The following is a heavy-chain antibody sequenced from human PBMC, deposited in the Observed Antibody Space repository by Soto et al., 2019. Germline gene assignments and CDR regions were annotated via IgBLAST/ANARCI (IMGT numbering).Heavy chain of an antibody. CDR2: IIPIFGTA. CDR3: AREYSNRKREYYFDH. CDR1: GGTFSSYA. Sequence: GASVKVSCKASGGTFSSYAISWVRQAPGQGLEWMGGIIPIFGTANYAQKSQGRVTITADESTSTAYMELSSLRSEDTAVYYCAREYSNRKREYYFDHWGQGTLVTVS. J-gene: IGHJ4*02. V-gene: IGHV1-69*13. D-gene: IGHD4-4*01.